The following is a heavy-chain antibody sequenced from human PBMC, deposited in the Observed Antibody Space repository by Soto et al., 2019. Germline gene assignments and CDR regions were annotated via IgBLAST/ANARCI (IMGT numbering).Heavy chain of an antibody. J-gene: IGHJ1*01. CDR3: VRVPSLGHFQY. CDR1: GYTFTNYG. CDR2: ISGDNGDT. D-gene: IGHD6-6*01. Sequence: QVQLVQSGAEVKKPGASVKVSWKASGYTFTNYGTSWVRQAPGQGLEYMGWISGDNGDTHYAKKGQGRVTMTTDTSTNTASMELRSLIPDATAVYNCVRVPSLGHFQYWGQGTRVTVSS. V-gene: IGHV1-18*01.